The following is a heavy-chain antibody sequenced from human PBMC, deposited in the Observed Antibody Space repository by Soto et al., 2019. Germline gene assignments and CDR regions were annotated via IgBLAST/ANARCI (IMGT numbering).Heavy chain of an antibody. V-gene: IGHV4-59*01. Sequence: SENLSLSCTVSGGSIGNYYWSWIRQPPGKGLEWIGYMYYSGSTNYNPSLKSRVTISVDTSTSQFSLKLSSVTAADTAVYYCARVGVFRSSSRGYYYYGMDVWGQGTTVTVSS. CDR1: GGSIGNYY. D-gene: IGHD6-13*01. CDR3: ARVGVFRSSSRGYYYYGMDV. CDR2: MYYSGST. J-gene: IGHJ6*02.